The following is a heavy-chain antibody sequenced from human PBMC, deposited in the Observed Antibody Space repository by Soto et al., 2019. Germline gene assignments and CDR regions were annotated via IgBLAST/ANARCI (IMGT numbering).Heavy chain of an antibody. Sequence: EVQLVESGGGLVQPGGSLRLSCVASGFTFSSSEMYWVRQAPGKGLEWVSYIHPAGQPIFYADSVKGRFTISRDNAKNXXXXXXNSLRAEDTAVYYCARRGSSWGQGTMVTVSS. CDR3: ARRGSS. J-gene: IGHJ3*01. D-gene: IGHD2-2*01. CDR1: GFTFSSSE. CDR2: IHPAGQPI. V-gene: IGHV3-48*03.